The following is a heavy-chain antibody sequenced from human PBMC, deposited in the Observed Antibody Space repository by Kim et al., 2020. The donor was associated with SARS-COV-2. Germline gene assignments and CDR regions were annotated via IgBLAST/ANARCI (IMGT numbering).Heavy chain of an antibody. D-gene: IGHD6-19*01. CDR1: GFTFSSYS. V-gene: IGHV3-21*01. J-gene: IGHJ6*02. CDR3: ARDTVSRIAVAEYYYGMDV. Sequence: GGSLRLSCAASGFTFSSYSMNWVRQAPGKGLEWVSSISSSSSYIYYADSVKGRFTISRDNAKNSLYLQMNSLRAEDTAVYYCARDTVSRIAVAEYYYGMDVWGQGTTVTVSS. CDR2: ISSSSSYI.